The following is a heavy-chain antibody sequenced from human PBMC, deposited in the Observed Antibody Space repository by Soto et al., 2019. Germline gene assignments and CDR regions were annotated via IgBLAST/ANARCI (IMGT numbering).Heavy chain of an antibody. Sequence: SLRLSCAASGFTFSSYAMSWVRQAPGKGLEWVSAISGSGGSTYYADSVKGRFTISRDNSKNTLYLQMNSLRAEDTAVYYCAAFTHSYGNFDYWGQGTLVTVSS. V-gene: IGHV3-23*01. D-gene: IGHD5-18*01. J-gene: IGHJ4*02. CDR3: AAFTHSYGNFDY. CDR2: ISGSGGST. CDR1: GFTFSSYA.